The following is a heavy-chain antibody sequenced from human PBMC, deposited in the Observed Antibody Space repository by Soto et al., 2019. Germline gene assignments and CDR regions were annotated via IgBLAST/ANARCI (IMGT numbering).Heavy chain of an antibody. D-gene: IGHD6-19*01. CDR1: GGSISSGDYY. CDR2: IYYSGST. CDR3: ARGPPLYSSGWYVDY. V-gene: IGHV4-30-4*01. J-gene: IGHJ4*02. Sequence: KSSETLSLTCTVSGGSISSGDYYWSWIRQPPGKGLEWIGYIYYSGSTYYNPSLKSRVTISVDTSKNQFSLKLSSVTAADTAVYYCARGPPLYSSGWYVDYWGQGTLVTVSS.